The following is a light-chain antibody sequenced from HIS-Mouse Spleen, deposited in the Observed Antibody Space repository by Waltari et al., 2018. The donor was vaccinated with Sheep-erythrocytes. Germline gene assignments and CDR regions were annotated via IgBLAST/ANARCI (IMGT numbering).Light chain of an antibody. V-gene: IGLV2-23*01. Sequence: QSALTQPASVSGSPGQSITISCTGTRSDVGSYNLVSWYKQHPGKAPKLMIYEGSKRPAGVSNRFSGSKSGNTASLTISGLQAEDEADYYCCSYAGSSTPWVFGGGTKLTVL. CDR3: CSYAGSSTPWV. CDR2: EGS. J-gene: IGLJ3*02. CDR1: RSDVGSYNL.